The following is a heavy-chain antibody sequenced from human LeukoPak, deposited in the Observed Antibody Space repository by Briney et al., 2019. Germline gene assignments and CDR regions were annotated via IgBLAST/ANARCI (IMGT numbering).Heavy chain of an antibody. V-gene: IGHV1-3*01. CDR3: ARVIHFSGGAEYFQH. CDR1: GYTFTGYY. CDR2: INAGNGNT. Sequence: GASVKVSCKASGYTFTGYYMHWVRQAPGQGLEWMGWINAGNGNTKYSQKFQGRVTITRDTSASTAYMELSSLRSEDTAVYYCARVIHFSGGAEYFQHWGQGTLVTVSS. J-gene: IGHJ1*01. D-gene: IGHD2-15*01.